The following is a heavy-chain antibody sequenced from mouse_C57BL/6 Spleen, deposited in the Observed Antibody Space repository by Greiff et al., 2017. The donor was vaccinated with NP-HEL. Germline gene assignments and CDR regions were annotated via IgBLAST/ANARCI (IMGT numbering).Heavy chain of an antibody. CDR3: ARSRNYDYDRDYLDY. Sequence: QVQLQQSGTELVKPGASVKLSCKASGYTFTSYWMHWVKQRPGQGLEWIGNINPSNGGTNYNEKFKSKATLTVDKSSSTAYMQLSSLTSEDSAVYYCARSRNYDYDRDYLDYWGQGTTLTVSS. J-gene: IGHJ2*01. CDR2: INPSNGGT. D-gene: IGHD2-4*01. CDR1: GYTFTSYW. V-gene: IGHV1-53*01.